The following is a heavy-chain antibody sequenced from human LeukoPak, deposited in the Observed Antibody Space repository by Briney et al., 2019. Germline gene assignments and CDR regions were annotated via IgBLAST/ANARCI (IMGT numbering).Heavy chain of an antibody. Sequence: GSLRLSCAASGFTFSTYWMSWVRQAPGKGLEWVSSISSSSSYIYYADSVKGRFTISRDNAKNSLYLQMNSLRAEDTAVYYCARSHYCSGGSCYASDYWGQGTLVTVSS. CDR2: ISSSSSYI. V-gene: IGHV3-21*01. CDR1: GFTFSTYW. J-gene: IGHJ4*02. CDR3: ARSHYCSGGSCYASDY. D-gene: IGHD2-15*01.